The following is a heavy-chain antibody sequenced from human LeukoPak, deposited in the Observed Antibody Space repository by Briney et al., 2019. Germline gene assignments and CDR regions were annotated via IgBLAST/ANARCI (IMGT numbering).Heavy chain of an antibody. CDR1: GGPISSGDYY. Sequence: PSQTLSLTCTVSGGPISSGDYYWSWIRQPPGKGLEWIGYIYYSGSTYYNPSLKSRVTISVDTSKNQFSLKLSSVTAADTAVYYCARVPGIAVHMDVWGKGTTVTVSS. D-gene: IGHD6-13*01. J-gene: IGHJ6*03. CDR3: ARVPGIAVHMDV. CDR2: IYYSGST. V-gene: IGHV4-30-4*08.